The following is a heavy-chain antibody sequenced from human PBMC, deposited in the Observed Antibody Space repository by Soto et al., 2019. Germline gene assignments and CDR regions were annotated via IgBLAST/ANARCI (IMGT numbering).Heavy chain of an antibody. V-gene: IGHV3-9*01. CDR2: ISWNSGSI. CDR3: AKDGTSTGGLFDY. J-gene: IGHJ4*02. CDR1: GFTFDDYA. D-gene: IGHD4-17*01. Sequence: PGGSLRLSCAASGFTFDDYAMHWVRQAPGKGLEWVSGISWNSGSIGYADSVKGRFTISRDNAKNSLYLQMNSLRAEDTALYYCAKDGTSTGGLFDYWGQGTLVTVSS.